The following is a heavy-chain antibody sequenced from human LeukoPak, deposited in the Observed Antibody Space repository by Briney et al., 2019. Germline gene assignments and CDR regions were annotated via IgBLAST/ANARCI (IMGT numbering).Heavy chain of an antibody. J-gene: IGHJ4*02. CDR3: AKDYHTHYDFWSGQSFDY. D-gene: IGHD3-3*01. V-gene: IGHV3-30*02. CDR2: IRYDGGNQ. Sequence: GGSLRLSCAASGFTFSSYGMHWVRQAAGKGLEWVAFIRYDGGNQYYADSVKGRFTISRDNSKNTLYLQMNSLRAEDTALYYCAKDYHTHYDFWSGQSFDYWGQGTLVTVSS. CDR1: GFTFSSYG.